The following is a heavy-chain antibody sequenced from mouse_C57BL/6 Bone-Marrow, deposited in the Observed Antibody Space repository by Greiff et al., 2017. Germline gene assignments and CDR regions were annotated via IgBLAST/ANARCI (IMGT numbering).Heavy chain of an antibody. V-gene: IGHV2-2*01. D-gene: IGHD4-1*02. CDR1: GFSLTSYG. Sequence: QVQLKESGPGLVQPSQSLSITCTVSGFSLTSYGVHWVRQSPGKGLEWLGVIWRGGSTAYNAAFISRLSISKDNSKSQVFFKMNSLQADDTAIYYCARNNWDEDWFAYWGQGTLVTVSA. J-gene: IGHJ3*01. CDR2: IWRGGST. CDR3: ARNNWDEDWFAY.